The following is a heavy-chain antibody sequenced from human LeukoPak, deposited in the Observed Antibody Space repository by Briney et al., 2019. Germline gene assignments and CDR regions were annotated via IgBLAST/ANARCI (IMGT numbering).Heavy chain of an antibody. CDR2: INPNSGGT. D-gene: IGHD2-15*01. CDR3: ARSLPCGGSKLPLDY. CDR1: GYTFTSYY. Sequence: GASVKVSCKASGYTFTSYYMHWVRQAPGQGLEWMGWINPNSGGTNYAQKFQGRVTMTRDTSISTAYMELSSLRSEDTAVYYCARSLPCGGSKLPLDYWGQGTLVTVSS. J-gene: IGHJ4*02. V-gene: IGHV1-2*02.